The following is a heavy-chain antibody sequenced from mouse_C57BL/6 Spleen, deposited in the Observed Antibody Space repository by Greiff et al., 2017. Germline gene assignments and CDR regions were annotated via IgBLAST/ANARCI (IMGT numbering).Heavy chain of an antibody. CDR1: GFTFNTYA. CDR2: LSSKSSNYAT. CDR3: VRDRGGYDVAWLAY. J-gene: IGHJ3*01. V-gene: IGHV10-3*01. D-gene: IGHD2-2*01. Sequence: DVTLVESGGGLVQPKGSLKLSCAASGFTFNTYAMHWVRQAPGKGLAWVARLSSKSSNYATSYADSVKDRFTISRDDSKSMLNLKMNNLKTEDTSMYYGVRDRGGYDVAWLAYWGQGTLVTVSA.